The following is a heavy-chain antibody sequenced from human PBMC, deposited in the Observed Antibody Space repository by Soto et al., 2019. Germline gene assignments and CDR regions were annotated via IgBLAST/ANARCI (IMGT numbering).Heavy chain of an antibody. CDR3: ARHILSFYYASSGYANWFDP. Sequence: QVQLQESGPGLVKPSETLSLTCTVSGGSISSYYWSWIRQPPGKGLEWIGYIYYSGSTNYNPSLKSRVTIAVDPSTTQFSLKLSSVTAADTAVYYCARHILSFYYASSGYANWFDPWGQGTLVTVSS. D-gene: IGHD3-22*01. V-gene: IGHV4-59*08. CDR1: GGSISSYY. CDR2: IYYSGST. J-gene: IGHJ5*02.